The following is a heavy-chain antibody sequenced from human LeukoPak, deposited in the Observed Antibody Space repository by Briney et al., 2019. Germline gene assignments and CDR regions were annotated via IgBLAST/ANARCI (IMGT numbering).Heavy chain of an antibody. CDR1: GGSISSYY. J-gene: IGHJ4*02. V-gene: IGHV4-59*01. CDR3: ARDTYYYDSSGYWADY. CDR2: IFYSGST. Sequence: SETLSLTCSVSGGSISSYYWSWIRQPPGKGLEWIGYIFYSGSTNYNPSLKSRVTISVYTSKNQFSLKLSSVTAADTAVYYCARDTYYYDSSGYWADYWGQGTLVTVSS. D-gene: IGHD3-22*01.